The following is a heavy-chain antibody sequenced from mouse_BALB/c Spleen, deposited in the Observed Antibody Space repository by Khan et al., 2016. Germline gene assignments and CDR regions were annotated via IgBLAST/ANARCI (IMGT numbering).Heavy chain of an antibody. CDR3: ARSGGYDMYYFDY. CDR1: GFNIKDTY. D-gene: IGHD2-2*01. CDR2: IDPANGNI. V-gene: IGHV14-3*02. J-gene: IGHJ2*01. Sequence: EVQLQESGAELVRPGASVKLSCTASGFNIKDTYIYWVKQRPEQGLEWIGRIDPANGNIKYDPKFQGKAAITADTSSNAAYLQLSGLTSEDTAVYYGARSGGYDMYYFDYWGQGTTLTVSS.